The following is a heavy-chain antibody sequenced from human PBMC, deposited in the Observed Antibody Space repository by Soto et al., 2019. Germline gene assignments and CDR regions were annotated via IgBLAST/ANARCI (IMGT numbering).Heavy chain of an antibody. J-gene: IGHJ4*02. D-gene: IGHD6-13*01. CDR1: GGTFSSYA. Sequence: QVQLVQSGAEVKKPGSSVKVSCKASGGTFSSYAISWVRQAPGQGLEWMGGIIPIFGTANYAQKFQGRVTIPADESTSTADMELSSLRSEDTAVYSCARQEQQLVLAYFDYWGQGTLVTVSS. CDR2: IIPIFGTA. V-gene: IGHV1-69*12. CDR3: ARQEQQLVLAYFDY.